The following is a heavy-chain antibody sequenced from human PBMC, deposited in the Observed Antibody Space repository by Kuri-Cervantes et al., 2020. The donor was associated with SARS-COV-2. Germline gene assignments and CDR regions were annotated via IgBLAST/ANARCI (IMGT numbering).Heavy chain of an antibody. V-gene: IGHV3-30-3*01. CDR3: ARSYYDYIWGSYRPEALDY. Sequence: LSLTCAASGFTFSSYAMHWVRQAPGKGLEWVAVISYDGSNIYYADSVKGRFTISRDNSKNTLYLQMNSLRAEDTAVYYCARSYYDYIWGSYRPEALDYWGQGTLVTVSS. CDR1: GFTFSSYA. D-gene: IGHD3-16*02. J-gene: IGHJ4*02. CDR2: ISYDGSNI.